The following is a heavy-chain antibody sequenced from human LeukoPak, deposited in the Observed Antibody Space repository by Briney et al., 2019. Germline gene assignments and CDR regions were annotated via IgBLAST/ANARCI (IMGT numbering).Heavy chain of an antibody. CDR1: GFTFRNYV. V-gene: IGHV3-30*18. D-gene: IGHD6-13*01. J-gene: IGHJ5*02. Sequence: GGSLRLSCAASGFTFRNYVIHWVRQAPGKGLEWVAVTSSDLNVKLYADSVKGRFTISRDNSKNTLDLQMNSLRAEDTAVYYCAKDYLQQLVRGWFGPWGQGILVTVSS. CDR2: TSSDLNVK. CDR3: AKDYLQQLVRGWFGP.